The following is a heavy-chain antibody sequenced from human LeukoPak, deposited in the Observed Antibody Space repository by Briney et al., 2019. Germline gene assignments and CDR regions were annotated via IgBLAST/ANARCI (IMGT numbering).Heavy chain of an antibody. CDR1: GYTFTSYG. J-gene: IGHJ5*02. D-gene: IGHD7-27*01. V-gene: IGHV1-18*01. Sequence: ASVTVSFTASGYTFTSYGISWVRQAPGQGLEWMGWISAYNGNTNYAQKLQGRVTMTTDTSTSTAYMELRSLRSDDTAVYYCAREELGINWFDPWGQGTLVTVSS. CDR2: ISAYNGNT. CDR3: AREELGINWFDP.